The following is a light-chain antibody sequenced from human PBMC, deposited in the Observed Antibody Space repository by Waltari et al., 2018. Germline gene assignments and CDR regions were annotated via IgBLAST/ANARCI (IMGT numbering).Light chain of an antibody. CDR3: MQALQTPRT. V-gene: IGKV2-28*01. CDR1: QSLLHPVGYNY. CDR2: LGS. Sequence: DIVMTQSPLSLPVTPGEPASISCRSSQSLLHPVGYNYLDWYLQKPGQSPRLLIYLGSNRASGVPDRFSGSGSGTDFTLKISRVEAEYVGIYYCMQALQTPRTFGQGTKLEIK. J-gene: IGKJ2*01.